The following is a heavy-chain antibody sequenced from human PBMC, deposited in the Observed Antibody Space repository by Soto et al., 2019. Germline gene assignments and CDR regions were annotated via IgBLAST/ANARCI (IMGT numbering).Heavy chain of an antibody. Sequence: ASVKVSCKASGYTFTSYGISWVRQAPGQGLEWMGWISAYNGNTNYAQKLQGRVTMTTDTSTSTAYMELRSLRSDDTAVYYCARAPTATVTTAFDYWRQGTLVTVSS. V-gene: IGHV1-18*01. CDR3: ARAPTATVTTAFDY. CDR2: ISAYNGNT. CDR1: GYTFTSYG. D-gene: IGHD4-17*01. J-gene: IGHJ4*02.